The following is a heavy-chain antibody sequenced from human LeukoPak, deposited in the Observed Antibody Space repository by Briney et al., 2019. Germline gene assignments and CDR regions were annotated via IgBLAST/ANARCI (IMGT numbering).Heavy chain of an antibody. J-gene: IGHJ5*02. CDR1: GGSISSSSYY. Sequence: SETLSLTCTVSGGSISSSSYYWGWIRQPPGKGLEWIGGIYYSGRTYYNPSLKSLVTISVDTSKNQLSLKLSSVTAADTAVYYCARRGGYCSSTSCYIWFDPWGQGTLVTVSS. V-gene: IGHV4-39*01. CDR2: IYYSGRT. D-gene: IGHD2-2*02. CDR3: ARRGGYCSSTSCYIWFDP.